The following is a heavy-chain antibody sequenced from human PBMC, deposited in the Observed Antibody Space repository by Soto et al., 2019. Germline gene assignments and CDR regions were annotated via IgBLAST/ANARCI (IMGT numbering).Heavy chain of an antibody. V-gene: IGHV3-30*03. CDR3: AILSVKPNTDGRSGTPGFDY. CDR1: GFTFSSYG. CDR2: ISYDGSNK. J-gene: IGHJ4*02. D-gene: IGHD3-10*01. Sequence: ESGGGVVQPGRSLRLSCAASGFTFSSYGMHWVRQAPGKGLEWVAVISYDGSNKYYADSVKGRFTISRDNSKNTLYLQMNSLRAEDTAVYYCAILSVKPNTDGRSGTPGFDYWGQGTLVTVSS.